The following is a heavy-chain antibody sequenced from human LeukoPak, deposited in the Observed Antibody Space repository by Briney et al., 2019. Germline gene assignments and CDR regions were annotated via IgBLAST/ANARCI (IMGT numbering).Heavy chain of an antibody. J-gene: IGHJ3*02. CDR2: IWYDGSNK. CDR1: GFTFSSYG. V-gene: IGHV3-33*01. Sequence: PGGSLRLSYAASGFTFSSYGMHWVRQAPGKGLEWVAVIWYDGSNKYYADSVKGRFTISRDNSKNTLYLQMNSLRAEDTAVYYCARASVLPHDAFDIWGQGTMVTVSS. D-gene: IGHD2-2*01. CDR3: ARASVLPHDAFDI.